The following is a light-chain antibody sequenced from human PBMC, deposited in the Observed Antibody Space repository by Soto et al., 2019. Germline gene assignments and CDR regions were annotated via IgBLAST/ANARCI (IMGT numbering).Light chain of an antibody. CDR3: QQYNSYSEA. Sequence: SQMTLSSCSLSASVGDRVTITCRASQSISSRLAWYQQKPGKAPTLLIYAASSIQSGVPSRFSGSGSGTEFTLTISSLQPDDFATYYCQQYNSYSEAFGQGTKVDIK. J-gene: IGKJ1*01. CDR2: AAS. V-gene: IGKV1-5*01. CDR1: QSISSR.